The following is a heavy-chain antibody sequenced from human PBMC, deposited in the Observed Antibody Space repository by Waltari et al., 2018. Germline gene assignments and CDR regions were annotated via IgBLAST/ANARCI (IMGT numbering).Heavy chain of an antibody. CDR2: IKQDGSEK. CDR1: GFTLSSYW. V-gene: IGHV3-7*01. Sequence: EVQLVESGGGLVQPGGSLRLSCAASGFTLSSYWMSWVRQAPGEGLAWVANIKQDGSEKYYVDSVKGRFTISRDNAKNSLYLQMNSLRAEDTAVYYCARDLLWFGELLSSMNAFDIWGQGTMVTVSS. D-gene: IGHD3-10*01. J-gene: IGHJ3*02. CDR3: ARDLLWFGELLSSMNAFDI.